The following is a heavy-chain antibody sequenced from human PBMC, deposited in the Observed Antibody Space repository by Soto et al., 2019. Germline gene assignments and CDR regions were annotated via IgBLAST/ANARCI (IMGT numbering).Heavy chain of an antibody. Sequence: GGSLRLSCAASGFTFSSYAMSWVRQAPGKGLEWVSAISGSGGSTYYADSVKGRFTISRDNSKNTLYLQMNSLRAEDTAVYYCAKDIKKVVTPPNWFDPWGQGTLVTVSS. CDR2: ISGSGGST. D-gene: IGHD2-15*01. V-gene: IGHV3-23*01. J-gene: IGHJ5*02. CDR3: AKDIKKVVTPPNWFDP. CDR1: GFTFSSYA.